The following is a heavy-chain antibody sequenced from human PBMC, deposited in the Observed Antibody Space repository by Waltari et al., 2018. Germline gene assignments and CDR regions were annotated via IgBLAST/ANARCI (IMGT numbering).Heavy chain of an antibody. CDR1: GFTFSSYA. V-gene: IGHV3-23*01. CDR2: ISGSGSST. CDR3: AKGQCNTISCNGVDY. Sequence: EVQLLESGGGLVQPGGSLRLSCAASGFTFSSYALSWVRQAPGKGLEWVSVISGSGSSTFYADSVGGRFTISRDNSKNTLYLQMDSLRGEDTAIYYCAKGQCNTISCNGVDYWGQGTLVTVSS. D-gene: IGHD2-2*01. J-gene: IGHJ4*02.